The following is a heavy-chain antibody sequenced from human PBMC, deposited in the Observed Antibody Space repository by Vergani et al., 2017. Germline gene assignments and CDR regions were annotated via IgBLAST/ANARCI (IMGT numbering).Heavy chain of an antibody. V-gene: IGHV1-69*08. D-gene: IGHD2-21*02. J-gene: IGHJ6*02. CDR3: AIDPRGYGGDPEDYSYGMDV. CDR1: GATFRSNT. CDR2: IIPVLGKT. Sequence: QVQLVQSGAEVKKPGSSVKVSCKASGATFRSNTISWVRQVPGQGLEWMGRIIPVLGKTQYAQDFQGTLTITADTSTSTAYMELTSLRSQDTAVYYWAIDPRGYGGDPEDYSYGMDVWGQGTTVTVSS.